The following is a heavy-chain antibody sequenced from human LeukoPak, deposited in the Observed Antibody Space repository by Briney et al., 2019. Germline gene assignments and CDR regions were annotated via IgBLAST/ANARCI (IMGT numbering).Heavy chain of an antibody. CDR3: ARYLDYGGNSRVFQH. CDR2: INHGGST. Sequence: SETLSLTCTVSGGSISSSSYYWGWIRQPPGKGLEWIGEINHGGSTNYNPSLKSRVTISIDTSKNQFSLKLSSVTAADTAVYYCARYLDYGGNSRVFQHWGQGTLVTVSS. V-gene: IGHV4-39*07. CDR1: GGSISSSSYY. J-gene: IGHJ1*01. D-gene: IGHD4-23*01.